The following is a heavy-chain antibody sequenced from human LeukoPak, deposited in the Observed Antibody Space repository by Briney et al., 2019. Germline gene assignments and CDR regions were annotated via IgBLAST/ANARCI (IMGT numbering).Heavy chain of an antibody. CDR1: GFTFSSYT. CDR2: ISASTTYI. Sequence: GGSLRLSCAASGFTFSSYTMNWVRQAPGKGLEWVSSISASTTYIYYADSVKGRFTISRDNSKNTLYLQMNSLRAEDTAVYYCATEWAMIVVADFDYWGQGTLVTVSS. CDR3: ATEWAMIVVADFDY. J-gene: IGHJ4*02. D-gene: IGHD3-22*01. V-gene: IGHV3-21*04.